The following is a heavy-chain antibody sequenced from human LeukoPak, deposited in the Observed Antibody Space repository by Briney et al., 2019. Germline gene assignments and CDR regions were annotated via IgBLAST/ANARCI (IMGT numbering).Heavy chain of an antibody. CDR1: GGTFSSYA. CDR2: IIPIFGTA. V-gene: IGHV1-69*13. D-gene: IGHD3-22*01. J-gene: IGHJ3*02. CDR3: ATARYDSDAFDI. Sequence: ASVKVSCKASGGTFSSYAISWVRQAPGQGLEWRGGIIPIFGTANYAQKFQGRVTITADESTSTAYMELSSLRSEDTAVYYCATARYDSDAFDIWGQGTMVTVSS.